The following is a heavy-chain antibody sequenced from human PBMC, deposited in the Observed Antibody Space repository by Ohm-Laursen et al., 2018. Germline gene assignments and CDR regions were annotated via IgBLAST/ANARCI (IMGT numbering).Heavy chain of an antibody. V-gene: IGHV4-59*01. CDR3: ARSPRRITMVRGPMGYFDY. CDR2: IYYSGST. J-gene: IGHJ4*02. D-gene: IGHD3-10*01. Sequence: GTLSLTCTVSGGSISSYYWSWIRQPPGKGLEWIGYIYYSGSTNYNPSLKSRVTISVDTSKNQFSLKLSSVTAADTAVYYCARSPRRITMVRGPMGYFDYWGQGTLVTVSS. CDR1: GGSISSYY.